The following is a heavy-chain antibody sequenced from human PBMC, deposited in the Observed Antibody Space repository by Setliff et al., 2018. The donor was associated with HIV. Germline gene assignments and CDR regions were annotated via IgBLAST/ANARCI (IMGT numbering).Heavy chain of an antibody. CDR1: GGSISSGSYY. D-gene: IGHD6-13*01. CDR2: VYNSGSA. V-gene: IGHV4-61*10. Sequence: PSETLSLTCTVSGGSISSGSYYWSWVRQPAGKGLEWIGRVYNSGSANYNPSLTSRVTMSVDTSKNQFSLKLSSVTAADTAVYYCARHRDPPGSSSWIYYYYYMDLWGEGTTVTVSS. CDR3: ARHRDPPGSSSWIYYYYYMDL. J-gene: IGHJ6*03.